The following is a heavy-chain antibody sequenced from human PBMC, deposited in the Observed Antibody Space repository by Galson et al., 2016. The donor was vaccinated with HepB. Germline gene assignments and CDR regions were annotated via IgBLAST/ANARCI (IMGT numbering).Heavy chain of an antibody. J-gene: IGHJ6*02. D-gene: IGHD6-19*01. V-gene: IGHV3-7*01. CDR3: ARLADTQRRIAGWGWGMDV. CDR1: GFTFRSYW. Sequence: SLRLSCAASGFTFRSYWMSWVRQAPGKGLQWVANVNQDETEKYYLDSVKGRFTISRDNVKESVYLQMNSLRVEDTAVYYCARLADTQRRIAGWGWGMDVWGRGTTVTVSS. CDR2: VNQDETEK.